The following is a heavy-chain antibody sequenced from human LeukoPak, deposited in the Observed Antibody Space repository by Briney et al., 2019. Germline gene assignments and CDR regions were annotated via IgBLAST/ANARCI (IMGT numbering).Heavy chain of an antibody. V-gene: IGHV4-34*01. D-gene: IGHD2-8*02. CDR2: INHSGST. Sequence: PSETLSLTCAVYGGSFSGYYWSWIRQPPGKGLEWIGEINHSGSTNYNPSLKSRVTISVDTSKNQFSLKLSSVTAADTAVYYCATSRRNLVYWGQGTLVTVSS. CDR1: GGSFSGYY. J-gene: IGHJ4*02. CDR3: ATSRRNLVY.